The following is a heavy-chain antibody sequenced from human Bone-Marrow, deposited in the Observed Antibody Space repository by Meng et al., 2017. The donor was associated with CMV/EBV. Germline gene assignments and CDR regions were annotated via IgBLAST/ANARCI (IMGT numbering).Heavy chain of an antibody. V-gene: IGHV3-21*01. Sequence: GGSLRLSCAASGFTFSSYSMNWVRQAPGKGLEWVSSISSSSSYIYYADSVKGRFTISRDNAKNSLHLQMNSLRAEDTAVYYCAREVVVVAATAYYYYGMDVWGQGTTVTVSS. D-gene: IGHD2-15*01. J-gene: IGHJ6*02. CDR1: GFTFSSYS. CDR3: AREVVVVAATAYYYYGMDV. CDR2: ISSSSSYI.